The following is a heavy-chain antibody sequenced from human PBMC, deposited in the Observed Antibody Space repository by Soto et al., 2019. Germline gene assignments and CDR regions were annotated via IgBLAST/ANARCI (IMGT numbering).Heavy chain of an antibody. J-gene: IGHJ6*03. Sequence: GGSLRLSCAASGFTFSNYGMHWVSQAPGKGLEWVAGISYDGSNKFYADSVKGRFTISRDNSKDILYLQMNSLGAEDTALYYCAKKKGYCNGGSCYYMDVWGKGTTVTVSS. CDR3: AKKKGYCNGGSCYYMDV. D-gene: IGHD2-15*01. CDR1: GFTFSNYG. CDR2: ISYDGSNK. V-gene: IGHV3-30*18.